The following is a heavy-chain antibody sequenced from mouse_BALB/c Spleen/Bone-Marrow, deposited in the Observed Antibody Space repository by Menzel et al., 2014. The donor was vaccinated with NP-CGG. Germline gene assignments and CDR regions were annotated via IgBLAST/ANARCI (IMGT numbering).Heavy chain of an antibody. Sequence: EVQVAESGGGLVQPGGSLKLSCATSGFTFRDYYMYWVRQTPEKRLEWVAYISTGGGSSYYPDTLKGRFTSSRDNAKNTLYLQMNRLKSEDTAMYYCARQGTLDYRGQGTSVTVAS. V-gene: IGHV5-12*02. CDR2: ISTGGGSS. J-gene: IGHJ4*01. CDR1: GFTFRDYY. CDR3: ARQGTLDY.